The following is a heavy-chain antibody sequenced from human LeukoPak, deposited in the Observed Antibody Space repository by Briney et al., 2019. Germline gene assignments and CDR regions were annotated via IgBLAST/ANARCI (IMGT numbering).Heavy chain of an antibody. D-gene: IGHD2-15*01. J-gene: IGHJ4*02. CDR3: AREAYCSGGSCYSGYFDY. V-gene: IGHV3-23*01. Sequence: GGSLRLSCAGSGFDFDDYAMSWVRQAPGKGLEWVSGISASGKTIYYGDSVKGRVTISRDNSQNMLYLQMNSLRAEDTAVYYCAREAYCSGGSCYSGYFDYWGQGTLVTVSS. CDR2: ISASGKTI. CDR1: GFDFDDYA.